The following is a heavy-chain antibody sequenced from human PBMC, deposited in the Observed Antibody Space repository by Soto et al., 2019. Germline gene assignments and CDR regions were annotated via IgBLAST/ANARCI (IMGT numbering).Heavy chain of an antibody. Sequence: GASVKVSCKASGYTFSNYDINWVRQATGQGLEWMGWMNPNSGNTGYAQKFKGRVTMTRNTSISTAYMELSSLRSEDTAVYYCARGRSYGFPFDYWGQGTPVTVSS. J-gene: IGHJ4*02. V-gene: IGHV1-8*02. D-gene: IGHD5-18*01. CDR1: GYTFSNYD. CDR2: MNPNSGNT. CDR3: ARGRSYGFPFDY.